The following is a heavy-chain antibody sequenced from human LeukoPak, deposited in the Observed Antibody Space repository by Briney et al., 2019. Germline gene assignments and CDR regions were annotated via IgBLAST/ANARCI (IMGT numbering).Heavy chain of an antibody. CDR2: INPNIGGT. V-gene: IGHV1-2*02. CDR3: ARAIPPLVAGVRRGALGL. J-gene: IGHJ3*01. CDR1: GYTFIDYY. Sequence: ASVKVSCKASGYTFIDYYINWVRQAPGQGLEWMGWINPNIGGTEYAQQFQGRVTMTRDTSISTAYMELRRLRSDDTAVYYCARAIPPLVAGVRRGALGLWGQGTMVTVSS. D-gene: IGHD6-19*01.